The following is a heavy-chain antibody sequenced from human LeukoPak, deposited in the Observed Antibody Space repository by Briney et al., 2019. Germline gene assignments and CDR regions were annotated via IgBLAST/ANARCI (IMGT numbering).Heavy chain of an antibody. V-gene: IGHV4-59*12. CDR1: GGSISSYY. J-gene: IGHJ4*02. CDR3: ARDYYDLLTGYYRFDY. Sequence: SETLSLTCTVSGGSISSYYWSWIRQPPGKGLEWIGYIYYSGSTNYNPSLKSRVTISVDTSKNQFSLKLSSVAAADTAVYYCARDYYDLLTGYYRFDYWGQGTLVTVSS. CDR2: IYYSGST. D-gene: IGHD3-9*01.